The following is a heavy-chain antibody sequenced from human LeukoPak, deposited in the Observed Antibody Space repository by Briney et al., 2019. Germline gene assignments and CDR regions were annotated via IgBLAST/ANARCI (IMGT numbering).Heavy chain of an antibody. J-gene: IGHJ4*02. CDR3: ARVRYYDFWSGYFPPDY. CDR2: INPSGGST. V-gene: IGHV1-46*01. CDR1: GYTFTSYY. D-gene: IGHD3-3*01. Sequence: ASVKVSCKASGYTFTSYYMHWVRQAPGQGLEWMGIINPSGGSTSYAQKFQGRVTMTRDTSTSTVYMELSSLGSEDTAVYYCARVRYYDFWSGYFPPDYWGQGTLVTVSS.